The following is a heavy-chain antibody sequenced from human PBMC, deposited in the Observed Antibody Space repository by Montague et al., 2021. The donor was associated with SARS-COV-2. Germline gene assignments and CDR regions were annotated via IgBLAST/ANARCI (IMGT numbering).Heavy chain of an antibody. D-gene: IGHD2-2*01. J-gene: IGHJ4*02. V-gene: IGHV4-39*01. CDR2: IYYSGST. Sequence: SETLSLTCTVSGGSIRYSSYYWGWIRQPPGKGLEWIGSIYYSGSTYYXPPLKSRVTISADTSKNQFSLKLSSVTAADTAVYYCVRGDEYPKIDFWGQGILVTVSS. CDR3: VRGDEYPKIDF. CDR1: GGSIRYSSYY.